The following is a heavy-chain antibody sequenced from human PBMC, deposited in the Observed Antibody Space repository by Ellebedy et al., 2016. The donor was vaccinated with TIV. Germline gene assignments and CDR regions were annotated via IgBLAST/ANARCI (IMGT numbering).Heavy chain of an antibody. Sequence: AASVKVSCKTSGGIFSKYAITWVRQAPGQGLEWMGGIIPIFRTTYYGQKFQGRVTMTTNMSISTAYMELSSLTSEDTAVYYCARVRAPIMNFGVLNAPISYDLAVWGRGTTVTVSS. J-gene: IGHJ6*02. CDR2: IIPIFRTT. D-gene: IGHD3-3*01. V-gene: IGHV1-69*05. CDR1: GGIFSKYA. CDR3: ARVRAPIMNFGVLNAPISYDLAV.